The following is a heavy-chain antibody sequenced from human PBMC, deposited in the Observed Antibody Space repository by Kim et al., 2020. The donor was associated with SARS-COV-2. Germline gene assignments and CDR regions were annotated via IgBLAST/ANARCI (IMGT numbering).Heavy chain of an antibody. CDR3: AKDELAAAGMLDY. D-gene: IGHD6-13*01. Sequence: YYADSVKGRFTSSRDNSKNTLYLQMNSLRAEDTAVYYCAKDELAAAGMLDYWGQGTLVTVSS. V-gene: IGHV3-23*03. J-gene: IGHJ4*02.